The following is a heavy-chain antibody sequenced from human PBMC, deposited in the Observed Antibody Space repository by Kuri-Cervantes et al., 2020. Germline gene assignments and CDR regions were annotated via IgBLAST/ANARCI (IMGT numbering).Heavy chain of an antibody. Sequence: GESLKISCAASGFTVSSNYMSWVRQAPGKGLEWVSVIYSGGSTYYADSVKGRFTISRDNSKNTLYLQMNSLRAEDTAVYYCAKERTTVTTREYFQHWGQGTLVTVSS. D-gene: IGHD4-17*01. J-gene: IGHJ1*01. CDR1: GFTVSSNY. CDR3: AKERTTVTTREYFQH. V-gene: IGHV3-66*01. CDR2: IYSGGST.